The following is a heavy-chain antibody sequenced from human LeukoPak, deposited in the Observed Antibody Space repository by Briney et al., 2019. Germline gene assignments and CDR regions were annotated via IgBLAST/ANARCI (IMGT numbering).Heavy chain of an antibody. CDR3: ARAPHYYDSSGYYHKPFDY. J-gene: IGHJ4*02. V-gene: IGHV4-38-2*02. D-gene: IGHD3-22*01. CDR1: GYSISNDYY. CDR2: IYHSGST. Sequence: SETLSLTCTVSGYSISNDYYWGWIRQSPGKGLEWIGSIYHSGSTYYNPSLKSRVAISVDTSKNQFSLKLSSVTAADTAVYYCARAPHYYDSSGYYHKPFDYWGQGTLVTVSS.